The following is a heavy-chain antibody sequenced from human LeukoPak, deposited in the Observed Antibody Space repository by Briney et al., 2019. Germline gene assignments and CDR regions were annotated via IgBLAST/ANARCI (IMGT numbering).Heavy chain of an antibody. V-gene: IGHV3-73*01. CDR1: GFTFSGSA. J-gene: IGHJ4*02. D-gene: IGHD6-19*01. Sequence: GGSLRLSCAASGFTFSGSAMHWVRQASGKGLEWVGRIRSKANSYATAYAASVKGRFTISRDDSKNTAYLQMNSLKTEDTAVYYCARVNEQWLAPPFDYWGQGTLVTVSS. CDR3: ARVNEQWLAPPFDY. CDR2: IRSKANSYAT.